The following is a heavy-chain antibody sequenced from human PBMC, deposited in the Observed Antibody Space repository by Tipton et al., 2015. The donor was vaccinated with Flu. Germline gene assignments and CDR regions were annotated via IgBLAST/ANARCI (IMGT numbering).Heavy chain of an antibody. V-gene: IGHV4-59*07. Sequence: TLSLTCTVSGGSISSYYWSWIRQPPGKGLEWIGYIYYSGSTNYNPSLKSRVTISVDTSKNQFSLKLSSVTAADTAVYYCAGSMYCYDSSGYTGGQGTLVTVSS. J-gene: IGHJ4*02. D-gene: IGHD3-22*01. CDR2: IYYSGST. CDR1: GGSISSYY. CDR3: AGSMYCYDSSGYT.